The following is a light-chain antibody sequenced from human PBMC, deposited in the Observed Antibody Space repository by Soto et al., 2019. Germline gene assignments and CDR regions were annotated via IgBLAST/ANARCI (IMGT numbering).Light chain of an antibody. CDR3: SSYTITNTLV. CDR2: EVS. Sequence: QSALTQPASVSGSPGQSITIFCTGTTNDLGGYNYVSWYQQHPGKAPKLMIYEVSNRPSGVSDRFSGSKSDNTASLTISGLQTEDEADYYCSSYTITNTLVFGGGTKLTVL. V-gene: IGLV2-14*01. J-gene: IGLJ3*02. CDR1: TNDLGGYNY.